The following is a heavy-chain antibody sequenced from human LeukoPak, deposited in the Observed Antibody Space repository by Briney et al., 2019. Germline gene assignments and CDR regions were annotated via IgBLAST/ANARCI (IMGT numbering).Heavy chain of an antibody. CDR2: ISSSSSYI. Sequence: GGSLRLSCAASGFTFSSYSMNWVRQAPVKGLEWVSSISSSSSYIYYADSVKGRFIISRDNAKNSLYLQMNSLRAEDTAVYYCAREIESGSYYYYYGMDVWGQGTTVTVSS. V-gene: IGHV3-21*01. D-gene: IGHD1-26*01. CDR3: AREIESGSYYYYYGMDV. J-gene: IGHJ6*02. CDR1: GFTFSSYS.